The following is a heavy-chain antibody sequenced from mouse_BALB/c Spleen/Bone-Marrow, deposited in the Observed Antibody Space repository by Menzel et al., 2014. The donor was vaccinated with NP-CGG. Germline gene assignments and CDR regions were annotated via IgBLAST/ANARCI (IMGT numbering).Heavy chain of an antibody. D-gene: IGHD2-3*01. CDR1: GYSFTGSF. CDR3: ARGGLLRAMDY. V-gene: IGHV1-20*02. Sequence: LMESGASVKISCKASGYSFTGSFMNWVMQSHGKSLEWIGRINPYNGDTFYNQKFKGKATLTVDKSSSTAHMELRSLASEDSAVYYCARGGLLRAMDYWGQGTSVTVSS. CDR2: INPYNGDT. J-gene: IGHJ4*01.